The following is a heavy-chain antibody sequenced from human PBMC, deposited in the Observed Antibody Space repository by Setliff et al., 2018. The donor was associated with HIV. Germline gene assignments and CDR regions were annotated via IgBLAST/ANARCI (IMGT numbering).Heavy chain of an antibody. Sequence: GESLKISCKASGYSFTTNWIGWVRLMPGKGLEWMGIIHPGDSDTRYSPSFQGQVTISADKSISTAYLQWSSLRASGTAVYYCSRASDPSHRMPPTNYYYYMDVWGKGTTVTVSS. D-gene: IGHD2-2*01. CDR3: SRASDPSHRMPPTNYYYYMDV. CDR1: GYSFTTNW. J-gene: IGHJ6*03. V-gene: IGHV5-51*01. CDR2: IHPGDSDT.